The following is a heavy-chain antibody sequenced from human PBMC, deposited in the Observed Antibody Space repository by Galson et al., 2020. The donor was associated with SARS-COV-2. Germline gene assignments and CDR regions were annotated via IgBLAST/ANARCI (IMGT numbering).Heavy chain of an antibody. V-gene: IGHV4-59*11. CDR2: IYFSGSR. J-gene: IGHJ4*02. Sequence: SETLSLTCSVSGGSIGSHYWSWIRQRPGKGLEWTAYIYFSGSRNYNPSLQSPVTISIDTSKNQFSLNLGSVTAADTAVYYCARGAETAAGVFDLWGQGTLVTVSS. D-gene: IGHD6-13*01. CDR3: ARGAETAAGVFDL. CDR1: GGSIGSHY.